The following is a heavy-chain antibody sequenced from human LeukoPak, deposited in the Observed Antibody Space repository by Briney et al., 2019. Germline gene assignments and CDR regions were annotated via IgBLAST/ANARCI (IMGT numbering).Heavy chain of an antibody. CDR1: GFTVSSNY. D-gene: IGHD6-25*01. J-gene: IGHJ6*02. CDR2: IYSGGST. V-gene: IGHV3-53*01. CDR3: ASGGSYYYFGMDV. Sequence: PGGSLRLSCAASGFTVSSNYMSWVRQAPGKGLEWVSVIYSGGSTYYADSVKGRFTISRDNSKNTLYLQMNSLRAEDTAVYYCASGGSYYYFGMDVWGQGTTVTASS.